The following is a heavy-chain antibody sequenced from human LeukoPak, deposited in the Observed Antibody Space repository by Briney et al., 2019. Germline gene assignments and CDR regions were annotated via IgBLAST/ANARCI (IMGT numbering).Heavy chain of an antibody. J-gene: IGHJ4*02. CDR2: IIPIFGTA. D-gene: IGHD3-10*01. CDR3: AHNYGSGSYYTYYFDY. Sequence: ASVKVSCKASGGTFSSYAISWVRQAPGRGLESMGGIIPIFGTANHAQKFQGRVTITTDESTSTAYMELSSLRSEDTAVYYCAHNYGSGSYYTYYFDYWGQGTLVTVSS. CDR1: GGTFSSYA. V-gene: IGHV1-69*05.